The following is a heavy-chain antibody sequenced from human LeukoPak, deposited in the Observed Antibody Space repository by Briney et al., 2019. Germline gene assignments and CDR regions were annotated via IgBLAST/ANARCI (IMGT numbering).Heavy chain of an antibody. D-gene: IGHD3-10*01. V-gene: IGHV3-30*01. CDR2: ISYDSTTK. Sequence: PGMSLRLSCAASGFPFNSYAMHWVRQAPGKGLEWLTVISYDSTTKSYAKSVKGRFSVSRDNSKNALYLQMNNLGPDDTALYYCTRGYYQRGGRFDPWGEGTLVTVSS. J-gene: IGHJ5*02. CDR3: TRGYYQRGGRFDP. CDR1: GFPFNSYA.